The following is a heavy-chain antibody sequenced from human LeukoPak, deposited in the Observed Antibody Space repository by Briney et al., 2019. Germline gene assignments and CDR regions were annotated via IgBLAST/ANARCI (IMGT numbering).Heavy chain of an antibody. CDR3: AKVVQYTASTGTGLDY. J-gene: IGHJ4*02. D-gene: IGHD6-13*01. CDR1: GFTFSNYG. CDR2: RWYDGSYN. V-gene: IGHV3-33*06. Sequence: AGGSLRLSCAASGFTFSNYGMHWVRQAPGKGLDWVVVRWYDGSYNMWADSVKGRFTISRDNSKNTLYLQMNSLRAEDTAVYYCAKVVQYTASTGTGLDYWGQGTLVTVSS.